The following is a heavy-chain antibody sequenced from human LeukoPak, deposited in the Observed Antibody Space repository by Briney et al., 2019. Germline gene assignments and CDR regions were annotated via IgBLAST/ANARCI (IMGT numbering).Heavy chain of an antibody. D-gene: IGHD3-22*01. CDR3: ARAYYDSSGYYSNWFDP. CDR1: GFTFSSYG. J-gene: IGHJ5*02. Sequence: PGGSLRLSCAASGFTFSSYGMHWVRQAPGEGLEWVAVIWYDGSNKYYADSVKGRFTISRDNSKNTLYLQMNSLRAEDTAVYYCARAYYDSSGYYSNWFDPWGQGTLVTVSS. V-gene: IGHV3-33*01. CDR2: IWYDGSNK.